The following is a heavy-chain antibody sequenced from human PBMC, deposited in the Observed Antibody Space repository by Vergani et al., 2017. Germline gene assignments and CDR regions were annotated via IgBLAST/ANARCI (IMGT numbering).Heavy chain of an antibody. D-gene: IGHD2-8*01. CDR2: INNVGRT. CDR3: AGSFHWQAIYGVTH. CDR1: NESFNDYY. Sequence: QVQLQEWGAGLLKPSETLSLTCSVSNESFNDYYWMWIRQSPGKGVEWIGEINNVGRTDYTPSLRSRLTMSIDTSQKQFSLTLRSVTASATSVYYCAGSFHWQAIYGVTHWGQGALVIVSS. J-gene: IGHJ4*02. V-gene: IGHV4-34*01.